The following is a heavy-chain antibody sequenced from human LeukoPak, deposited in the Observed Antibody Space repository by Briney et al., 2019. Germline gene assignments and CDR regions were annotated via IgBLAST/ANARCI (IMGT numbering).Heavy chain of an antibody. Sequence: PPETLSLTCAVSGASISSGGSSWSWIRQPPGKGLEWIGYIYPSGNTYYNPSLKSRVTISLDKSKNQFSLNLTSVTAADTAVYYCARVRSSNGDSYYFDYWGQGALVTVSS. D-gene: IGHD2-8*01. J-gene: IGHJ4*02. CDR1: GASISSGGSS. V-gene: IGHV4-30-2*01. CDR2: IYPSGNT. CDR3: ARVRSSNGDSYYFDY.